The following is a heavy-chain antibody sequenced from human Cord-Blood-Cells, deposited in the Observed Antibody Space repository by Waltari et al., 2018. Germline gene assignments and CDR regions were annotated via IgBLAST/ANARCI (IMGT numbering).Heavy chain of an antibody. CDR2: INHSGST. Sequence: QVQLQQWGAGLLKPSETLSLTCAVYGGSFSGYYWSWIRQPPGKGLEWIGEINHSGSTNYNPSLKCRVTISVDTSKNQFSLKLSSVTAADTAVYYCASNRYSSSWYRYYYYGMDVWGQGTTVTVSS. CDR3: ASNRYSSSWYRYYYYGMDV. D-gene: IGHD6-13*01. CDR1: GGSFSGYY. J-gene: IGHJ6*02. V-gene: IGHV4-34*01.